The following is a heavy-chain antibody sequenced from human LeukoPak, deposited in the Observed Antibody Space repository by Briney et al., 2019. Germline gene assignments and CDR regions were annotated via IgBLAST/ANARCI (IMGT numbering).Heavy chain of an antibody. J-gene: IGHJ4*02. CDR1: GYTFPNYG. CDR2: ISAYNSNP. D-gene: IGHD2-2*01. CDR3: VRLNPNSRTRERRWYVDY. V-gene: IGHV1-18*01. Sequence: GASVKASCKASGYTFPNYGIAWVRQAPGQGLEWMGWISAYNSNPNYAQDVQGRVTMTTDTTTGTAYMEVGSLRYDDTAVYYCVRLNPNSRTRERRWYVDYWGQGTLVTVSS.